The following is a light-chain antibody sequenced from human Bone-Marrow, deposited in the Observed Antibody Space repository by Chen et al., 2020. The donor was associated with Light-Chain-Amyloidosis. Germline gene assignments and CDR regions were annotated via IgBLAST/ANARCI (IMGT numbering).Light chain of an antibody. CDR3: QQYGTSPLA. CDR1: QTISSNY. J-gene: IGKJ4*01. CDR2: GSS. Sequence: EIVLTQSPGTLSLSPGEGANLSCRASQTISSNYLTWYQQKFGQAPRLLLYGSSSRATGIPDRFTGSGSGTDFTLTINRLEPEDFVMKYCQQYGTSPLAFCGGTKVKIK. V-gene: IGKV3-20*01.